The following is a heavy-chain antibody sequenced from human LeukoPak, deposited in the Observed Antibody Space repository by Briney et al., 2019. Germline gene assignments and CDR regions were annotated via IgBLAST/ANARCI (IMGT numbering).Heavy chain of an antibody. Sequence: GASVKVSCRASEGTLNNFAINWVRQATGQGLEWMGWMNPNSGSTGYAQKFQGRVTITRNTSISTAYMELSSLRSEDTAVYYCARGHYDFWSGTLGYYYYYMDVWGKGTTVTVSS. CDR2: MNPNSGST. D-gene: IGHD3-3*01. V-gene: IGHV1-8*03. CDR1: EGTLNNFA. CDR3: ARGHYDFWSGTLGYYYYYMDV. J-gene: IGHJ6*03.